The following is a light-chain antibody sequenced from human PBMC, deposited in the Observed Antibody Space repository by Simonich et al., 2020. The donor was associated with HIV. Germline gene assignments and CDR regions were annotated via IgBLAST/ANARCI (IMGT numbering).Light chain of an antibody. CDR3: QQYYGTPLT. CDR1: QSVLYSSNNKNY. V-gene: IGKV4-1*01. CDR2: WAS. Sequence: DIVMTQSPDSLAVSLGERATINCKSSQSVLYSSNNKNYLAWYQQKPGQPPKLLIYWASPRESGVPDRFSGGGSGTDFTLTISSLQTEDVAVYYCQQYYGTPLTFGGGTRVEIK. J-gene: IGKJ4*01.